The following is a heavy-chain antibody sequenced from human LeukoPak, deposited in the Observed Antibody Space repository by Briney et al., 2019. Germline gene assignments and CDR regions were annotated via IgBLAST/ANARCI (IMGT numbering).Heavy chain of an antibody. CDR1: GFTFSSYG. D-gene: IGHD6-6*01. J-gene: IGHJ3*02. V-gene: IGHV3-30*02. Sequence: GSLRLSCAASGFTFSSYGMHWVRPAPGRGLEWVAFIRYDGSNKYYADSVKGRFTISRDNSKNTLYLQMNSLRAEDTAVYYCAKKYSSSPSGAFDIWGQGTMVTVSS. CDR3: AKKYSSSPSGAFDI. CDR2: IRYDGSNK.